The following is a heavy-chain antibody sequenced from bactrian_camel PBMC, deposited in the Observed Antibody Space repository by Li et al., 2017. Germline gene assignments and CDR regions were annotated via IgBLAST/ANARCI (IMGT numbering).Heavy chain of an antibody. J-gene: IGHJ4*01. Sequence: HVQLVESGGGSVQAGGSLRLSCAASGYLPCMGWFRQIPGKEREGVATIEKDGKTTYAESVRGRFTISRGNVPNTVHLQMNSLKPEDTAMYYCATDSSLILREGCTVSAEFLGSWRQGTQVTVS. CDR3: ATDSSLILREGCTVSAEFLGS. D-gene: IGHD6*01. CDR2: IEKDGKT. CDR1: GYLPC. V-gene: IGHV3S53*01.